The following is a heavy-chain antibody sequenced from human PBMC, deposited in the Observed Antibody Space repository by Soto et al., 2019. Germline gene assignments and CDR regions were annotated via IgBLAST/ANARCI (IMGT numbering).Heavy chain of an antibody. D-gene: IGHD2-21*01. CDR2: IWYDGSNK. J-gene: IGHJ6*02. V-gene: IGHV3-33*06. CDR3: AKVVMGGYYYYGMDV. Sequence: GGSLRLSCAASGFTFSSYGMHWVRQAPGKGLEWVAVIWYDGSNKYYADSVKGRFTISRDNSKNTLYLQMNSLRAEDTAVYYCAKVVMGGYYYYGMDVWGQGTTVTVSS. CDR1: GFTFSSYG.